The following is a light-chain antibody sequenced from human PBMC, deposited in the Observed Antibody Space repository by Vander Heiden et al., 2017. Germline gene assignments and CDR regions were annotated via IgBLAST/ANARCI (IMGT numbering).Light chain of an antibody. Sequence: SSVLTQPPSVSVAPGQTAMVTCGGNNIGRKSVHWYQQKPGQAPVLVVFDDSHRPSGIPERFSGSNSGDTATLTISRVEAGDEADYYCQVWDSSSDHVVFGGGTKLTVL. CDR3: QVWDSSSDHVV. J-gene: IGLJ2*01. V-gene: IGLV3-21*02. CDR1: NIGRKS. CDR2: DDS.